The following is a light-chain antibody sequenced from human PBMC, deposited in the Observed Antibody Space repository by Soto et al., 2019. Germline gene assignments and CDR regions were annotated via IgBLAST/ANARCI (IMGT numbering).Light chain of an antibody. J-gene: IGLJ3*02. CDR2: ANN. CDR3: AAWDDGLNGWL. CDR1: NSNVGNNT. Sequence: QSVLTQPPSASGTPEQRVTISCSGSNSNVGNNTVNWYQQFPGTSPRLLIEANNQRASGVPDRFSGSKSANSASLAISGLKSEDEADYYCAAWDDGLNGWLFGGGTKLTVL. V-gene: IGLV1-44*01.